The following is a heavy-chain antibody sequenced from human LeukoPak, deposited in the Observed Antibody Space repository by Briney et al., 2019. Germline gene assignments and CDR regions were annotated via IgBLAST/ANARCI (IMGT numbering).Heavy chain of an antibody. V-gene: IGHV4-39*02. J-gene: IGHJ5*02. Sequence: PSQTLPLTCTVSGGSISSSSYYWGWIRQPPGKGLEWIGGIYYSGSTYYNPSLKSRVTISVDTSKNQFSLKLSSVTAADTAVYYCAREREDIVLMVYAIWFDPWGQGTLVTVSS. D-gene: IGHD2-8*01. CDR1: GGSISSSSYY. CDR3: AREREDIVLMVYAIWFDP. CDR2: IYYSGST.